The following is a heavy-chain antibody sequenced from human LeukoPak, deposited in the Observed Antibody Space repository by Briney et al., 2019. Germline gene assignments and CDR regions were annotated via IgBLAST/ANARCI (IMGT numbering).Heavy chain of an antibody. D-gene: IGHD1-26*01. V-gene: IGHV4-39*01. CDR2: ISSSGKA. CDR3: ARFKGGTGFDY. CDR1: GGSITTTDFD. J-gene: IGHJ4*02. Sequence: PSETLSLTCAVSGGSITTTDFDWAWIRQPPGQGFEWIATISSSGKAYYYPSLMGRVTISVDTSKNKFSLDVTSVTAADTGLFYCARFKGGTGFDYWGRGILVIVS.